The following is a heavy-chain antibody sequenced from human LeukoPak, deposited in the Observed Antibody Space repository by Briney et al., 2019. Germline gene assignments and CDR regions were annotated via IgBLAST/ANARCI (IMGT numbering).Heavy chain of an antibody. CDR2: IIPIFGTA. V-gene: IGHV1-69*05. Sequence: ASVKVSCKASGGTFSSYAISWVRQAPGQGLEWMGGIIPIFGTANYAQKFQGRVTITTDKSTSTAYMELSSLRSEDTAVYYCARDRGTYSSSQAWLDPWGQGTLVTVSS. CDR1: GGTFSSYA. CDR3: ARDRGTYSSSQAWLDP. J-gene: IGHJ5*02. D-gene: IGHD6-13*01.